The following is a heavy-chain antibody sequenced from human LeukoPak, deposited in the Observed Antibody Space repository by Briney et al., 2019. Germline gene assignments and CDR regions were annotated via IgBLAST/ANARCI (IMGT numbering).Heavy chain of an antibody. V-gene: IGHV3-15*01. D-gene: IGHD3-9*01. CDR2: IKSKTDGGTT. CDR1: GFTFSNAW. J-gene: IGHJ4*02. Sequence: GGSLRLSCAASGFTFSNAWMSWVRQAPGKGLEWVGRIKSKTDGGTTDYAAPVTGRFTISRDDSKNTLFLQMNSLKTEDTAVYYCTTVRKLRYFDWLLFYYFDYWGQGTLVTVSS. CDR3: TTVRKLRYFDWLLFYYFDY.